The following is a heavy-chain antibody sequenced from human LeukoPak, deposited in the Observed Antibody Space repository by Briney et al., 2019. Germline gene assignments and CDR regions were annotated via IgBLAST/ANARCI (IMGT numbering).Heavy chain of an antibody. CDR1: GGSISNYY. V-gene: IGHV4-4*07. Sequence: PSETLSLTCTVSGGSISNYYWSWIRQPAGKGLEWIGRIYTSGSTNYNPSLKSRLTMSLDTSKNQFSLKLRSVTAADTAVYYCARGRLSGDFCYFDYWGQGTLVTVSS. D-gene: IGHD4-17*01. J-gene: IGHJ4*02. CDR2: IYTSGST. CDR3: ARGRLSGDFCYFDY.